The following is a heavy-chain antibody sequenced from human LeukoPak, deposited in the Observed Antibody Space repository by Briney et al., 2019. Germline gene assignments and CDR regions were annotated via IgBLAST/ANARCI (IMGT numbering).Heavy chain of an antibody. CDR1: GFTFSSYG. CDR2: IWSDGSNK. J-gene: IGHJ4*02. CDR3: ARGSGSFSGGFDY. Sequence: PGRSLRLSCAASGFTFSSYGMHWVRQTPGKGLEWVAIIWSDGSNKYYADSVKGRFTLSRDNSKNTLYLQMNSLRAEDTAVYYCARGSGSFSGGFDYWGQGTLVTVSS. V-gene: IGHV3-33*01. D-gene: IGHD1-26*01.